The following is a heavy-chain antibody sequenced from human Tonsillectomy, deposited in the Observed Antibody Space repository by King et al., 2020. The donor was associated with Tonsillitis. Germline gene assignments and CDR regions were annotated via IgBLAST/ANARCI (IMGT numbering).Heavy chain of an antibody. V-gene: IGHV4-59*01. CDR3: ARGSVVVAATGLNWFDP. J-gene: IGHJ5*02. Sequence: MQLQESGPGLVKPSETLSLTCNVSGGSISSYYWSWIRQPPGKGLEWIGYIYYSGSTNYNPSLKSRVAISVDTSKNQFSLKLTSVTAADTAGYYCARGSVVVAATGLNWFDPWGQGTLVTVSS. D-gene: IGHD2-15*01. CDR2: IYYSGST. CDR1: GGSISSYY.